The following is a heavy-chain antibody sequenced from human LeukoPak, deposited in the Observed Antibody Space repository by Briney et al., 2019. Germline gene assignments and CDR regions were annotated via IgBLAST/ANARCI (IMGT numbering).Heavy chain of an antibody. Sequence: PGGSLRLSCAASGFTFSDFTMNWVRQAPGKGLEWVSCISSSSSSYIYYSDSVRGRFTISRDNFRDTVFLELTTLRPEDTGLYYCVRDLTSGARFDFWGPGTLVTVSS. CDR2: ISSSSSSYI. CDR3: VRDLTSGARFDF. V-gene: IGHV3-21*01. CDR1: GFTFSDFT. J-gene: IGHJ4*01. D-gene: IGHD3-9*01.